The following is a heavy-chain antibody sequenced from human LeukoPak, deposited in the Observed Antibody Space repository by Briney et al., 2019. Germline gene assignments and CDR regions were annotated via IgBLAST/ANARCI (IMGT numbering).Heavy chain of an antibody. V-gene: IGHV4-39*01. CDR2: HYYNGNT. Sequence: SETLSLTCTVSGGSISSGSYYWSWIRQPAGKGLEWIGSHYYNGNTYYSPSLKSRVTISVDTSKSQFSLTLTSVTAADTAVYFCGRAPSSWGQGILVTVSS. D-gene: IGHD2-15*01. J-gene: IGHJ5*02. CDR3: GRAPSS. CDR1: GGSISSGSYY.